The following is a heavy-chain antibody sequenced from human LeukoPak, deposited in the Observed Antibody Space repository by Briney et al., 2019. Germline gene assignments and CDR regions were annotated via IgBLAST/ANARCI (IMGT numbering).Heavy chain of an antibody. V-gene: IGHV4-34*01. Sequence: SETLSLTCAVYGGSFNGYYWTWIRQPPGKGLEWIGEINHSGSTDYNPSLKSRVTISVDTSKNQFSLKLSSVTAADTAVYYCARAVFFWSGYYSYYFDYWGQGTLVTVSS. J-gene: IGHJ4*02. CDR1: GGSFNGYY. D-gene: IGHD3-3*01. CDR2: INHSGST. CDR3: ARAVFFWSGYYSYYFDY.